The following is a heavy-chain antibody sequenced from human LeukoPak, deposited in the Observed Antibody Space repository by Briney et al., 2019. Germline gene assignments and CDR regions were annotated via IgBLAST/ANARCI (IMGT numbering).Heavy chain of an antibody. CDR2: IYYSGST. J-gene: IGHJ4*02. CDR3: ARVGSSTNGEIDY. V-gene: IGHV4-59*01. CDR1: GGSISSYY. Sequence: SETLSLTCTVSGGSISSYYWSWIRQPPGKGLEWIGYIYYSGSTNHNPSLKSRVTISVDTSKNQFSLKLSSVTAADTAVYYCARVGSSTNGEIDYWGQGTLVTVSP. D-gene: IGHD2-2*01.